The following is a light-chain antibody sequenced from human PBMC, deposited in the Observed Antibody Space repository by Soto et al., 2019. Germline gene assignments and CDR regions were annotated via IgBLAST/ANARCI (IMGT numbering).Light chain of an antibody. J-gene: IGKJ1*01. CDR1: QSVSSSY. CDR2: GTS. CDR3: QQYSSSAWT. V-gene: IGKV3-20*01. Sequence: EVVLTQSPATLSLSPGERATLSCRASQSVSSSYLAWYQQKPGQAPRLLIYGTSTRATGIPDRFSGSGSGTDFTLTISRLEPEDFAVYYCQQYSSSAWTFGRGTKVEIK.